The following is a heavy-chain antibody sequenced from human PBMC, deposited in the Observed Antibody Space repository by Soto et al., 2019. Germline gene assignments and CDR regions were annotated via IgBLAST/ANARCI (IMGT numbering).Heavy chain of an antibody. CDR2: FDPSGVAT. V-gene: IGHV1-46*01. CDR3: ARVSRGAFDI. J-gene: IGHJ3*02. Sequence: QVQLVQSGAEVTKPGASVKVSCKASGYTFTSYFIHWVRQAPGQGLEWMGVFDPSGVATNSAQKFQGRLTMTRDTSTSTVYMDLTSLGSDDTALYYCARVSRGAFDIWGQGTLVTVSS. CDR1: GYTFTSYF.